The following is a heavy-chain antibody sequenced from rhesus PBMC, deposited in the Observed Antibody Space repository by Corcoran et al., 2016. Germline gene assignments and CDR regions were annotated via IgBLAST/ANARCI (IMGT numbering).Heavy chain of an antibody. Sequence: QVQLQESGPGLVKPSETLSLTCAVSGYFISRNYWNWIRQPPGKGLGWIGSLYGSGGCNDLTPSLKGRVTLSVDTSKNHFSLKLSSVTAADTAVYYCARSAEGYFDYWGQGVLVTVSS. V-gene: IGHV4S14*01. J-gene: IGHJ4*01. CDR3: ARSAEGYFDY. CDR2: LYGSGGCN. CDR1: GYFISRNY.